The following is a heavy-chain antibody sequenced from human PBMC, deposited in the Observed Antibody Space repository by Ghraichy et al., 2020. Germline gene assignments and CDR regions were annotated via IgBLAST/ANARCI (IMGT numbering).Heavy chain of an antibody. CDR2: MSTSSSII. CDR1: GFSISDYS. J-gene: IGHJ4*02. CDR3: VRSGWGY. Sequence: GESLNISCAASGFSISDYSMNWVRQAPGKGLEWVSYMSTSSSIIYYADSVKGRFIISRDNAKNSLYLQMNSLRAEDTAVYYCVRSGWGYWGQGTLVTVSS. D-gene: IGHD1-26*01. V-gene: IGHV3-48*01.